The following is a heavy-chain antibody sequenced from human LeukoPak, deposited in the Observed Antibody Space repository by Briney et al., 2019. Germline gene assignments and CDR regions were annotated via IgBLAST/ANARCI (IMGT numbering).Heavy chain of an antibody. CDR3: VKCSGGSCYKPIDI. CDR1: GFTFSSYG. Sequence: PGGSLRLSCSASGFTFSSYGMQWVRQAPGKGLEYVSAISSDGGGTYYADSVKGRFTISRDNTKNTLYVQMSSLRAEDTAVYYCVKCSGGSCYKPIDIWGQGTMVTVSS. D-gene: IGHD2-15*01. CDR2: ISSDGGGT. J-gene: IGHJ3*02. V-gene: IGHV3-64*05.